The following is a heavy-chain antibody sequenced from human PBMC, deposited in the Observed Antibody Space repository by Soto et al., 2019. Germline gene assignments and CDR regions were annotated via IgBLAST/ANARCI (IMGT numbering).Heavy chain of an antibody. CDR1: CYTFTSYG. CDR3: ARDRFGVADLLYWFDP. D-gene: IGHD2-2*02. J-gene: IGHJ5*02. CDR2: ISAYNGNT. V-gene: IGHV1-18*01. Sequence: ASVKVSCKASCYTFTSYGISWVRQAPGQGLEWMGWISAYNGNTNYAQKLQGRVTMTTDTSTSTAYMELRSLRSDDTAVYYCARDRFGVADLLYWFDPWGQGTLVTVSS.